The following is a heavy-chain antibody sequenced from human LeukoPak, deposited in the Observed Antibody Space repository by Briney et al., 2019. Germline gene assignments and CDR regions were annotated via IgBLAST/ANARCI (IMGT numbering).Heavy chain of an antibody. Sequence: PGGSLRLSCAASGFTFSSYGMHWVRQAPGKGLEWVAVISYDGRKKYYAESVKGRFTISRDNSKNTLYLQIDSLRAEDTAVYYCAKDVREAVAGPGYWGQGTLVTVSS. V-gene: IGHV3-30*18. D-gene: IGHD6-19*01. CDR3: AKDVREAVAGPGY. CDR1: GFTFSSYG. J-gene: IGHJ4*02. CDR2: ISYDGRKK.